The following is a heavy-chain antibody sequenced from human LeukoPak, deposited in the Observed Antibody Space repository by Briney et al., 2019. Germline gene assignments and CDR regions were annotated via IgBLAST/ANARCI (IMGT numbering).Heavy chain of an antibody. CDR2: ISSGGSTT. J-gene: IGHJ4*02. CDR3: AKDGWVTTTTREDY. V-gene: IGHV3-23*01. CDR1: GFSFSTSA. D-gene: IGHD4-17*01. Sequence: SGGSLRHSCAASGFSFSTSAMSWVRQAPGKGLEWVSTISSGGSTTFYVDSVKGRFTISRDNSKNTLYLQMNSLRAEDTALYYCAKDGWVTTTTREDYWGQGTLVTVSS.